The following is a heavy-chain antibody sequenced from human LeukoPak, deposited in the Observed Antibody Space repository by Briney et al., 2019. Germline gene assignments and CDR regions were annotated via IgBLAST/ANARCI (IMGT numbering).Heavy chain of an antibody. Sequence: ASVKVSCKASGYSFTGYYLHWVRQAPGQGLEWMGWINPGGGVTKSAQKFQGRVTMTTGKSINTVYMELSRLTSDDTAVYFCARGPNHYYYMDVWGKGTTVTVSS. J-gene: IGHJ6*03. CDR3: ARGPNHYYYMDV. CDR2: INPGGGVT. CDR1: GYSFTGYY. V-gene: IGHV1-2*02. D-gene: IGHD2-8*01.